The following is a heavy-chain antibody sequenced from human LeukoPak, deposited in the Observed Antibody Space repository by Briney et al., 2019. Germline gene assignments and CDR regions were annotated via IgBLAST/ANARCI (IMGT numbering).Heavy chain of an antibody. J-gene: IGHJ3*02. D-gene: IGHD4-17*01. CDR2: ISYDGSNK. CDR1: GFIFSSYA. CDR3: ARDYGVI. Sequence: GGSLRLSCAASGFIFSSYAMHWVRQAPGKGLEWVAVISYDGSNKYYADSVKGRFTISRDNSKNTLYLQMNSLRAEDTAVYYCARDYGVIWGQGTMVTVSS. V-gene: IGHV3-30*04.